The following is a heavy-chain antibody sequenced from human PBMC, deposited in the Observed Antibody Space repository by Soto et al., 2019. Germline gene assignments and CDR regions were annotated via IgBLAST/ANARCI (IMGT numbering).Heavy chain of an antibody. Sequence: QITLKESGPTLVKPTQTLTLTCTFSGFSLSTSGVDVGWIRQPPGKALAWLALIYWDDDKRYSPSLKSRPTIPKDTSKNQVVLTMTNMDPLDTATYYCAHRRPYSNSPEYFFDYWGQGTLVTVSS. J-gene: IGHJ4*02. D-gene: IGHD6-6*01. CDR3: AHRRPYSNSPEYFFDY. V-gene: IGHV2-5*02. CDR1: GFSLSTSGVD. CDR2: IYWDDDK.